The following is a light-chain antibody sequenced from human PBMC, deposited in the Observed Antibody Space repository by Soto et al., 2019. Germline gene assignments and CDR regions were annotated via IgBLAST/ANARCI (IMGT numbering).Light chain of an antibody. J-gene: IGLJ2*01. CDR3: AAWDDSLDGPI. CDR1: SSNIGSNT. V-gene: IGLV1-44*01. Sequence: QSVLTQPPSASGTPGLRVTISCSGSSSNIGSNTVNWYQQFPGTAPKLLIYSNNQRPSGVPDRFSGSKSGTSASLAISGVQSEDEADYYCAAWDDSLDGPIFGGGTKLTVL. CDR2: SNN.